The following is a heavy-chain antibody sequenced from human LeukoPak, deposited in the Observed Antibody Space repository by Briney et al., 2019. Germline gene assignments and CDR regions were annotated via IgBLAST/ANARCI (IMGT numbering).Heavy chain of an antibody. CDR3: TRDRVAPFDY. J-gene: IGHJ4*02. Sequence: GGSLRLSFAASGFTFCVYYIIWIRQAPGKGLEWVSYISSSSSYTNYADSVKGRFTISRDNARNKLYLLMNSLRPEDTSMYYCTRDRVAPFDYWGPGTLVTVSS. D-gene: IGHD3-10*01. CDR2: ISSSSSYT. CDR1: GFTFCVYY. V-gene: IGHV3-11*06.